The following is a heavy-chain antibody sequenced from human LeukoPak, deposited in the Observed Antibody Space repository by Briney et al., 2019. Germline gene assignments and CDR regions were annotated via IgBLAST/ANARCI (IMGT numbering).Heavy chain of an antibody. CDR1: GYTFTGYY. D-gene: IGHD2-2*01. V-gene: IGHV1-2*02. CDR2: INPNSGGT. J-gene: IGHJ5*02. CDR3: ARDFPYCSSTSCPFDP. Sequence: ASVKVSCKASGYTFTGYYMHWVRQAPGQGLEWMGWINPNSGGTNYAQKFQGRVTMTRDTSISTAYIELSRLRSDDTAVYYCARDFPYCSSTSCPFDPWGQGTLVTVSS.